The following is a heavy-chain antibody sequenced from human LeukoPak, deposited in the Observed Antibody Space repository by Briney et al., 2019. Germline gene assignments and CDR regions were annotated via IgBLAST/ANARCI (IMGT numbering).Heavy chain of an antibody. CDR3: ARDVGDIVTIPAAISVP. J-gene: IGHJ5*02. CDR2: ISAYNGNT. CDR1: GYTFSSYG. Sequence: ASVTVSCKASGYTFSSYGISWVRQAPGQGLEWMGWISAYNGNTNYAHVAQGRVTMTTDTSTSTAYMEVRSLRSDGRAMYYCARDVGDIVTIPAAISVPWGQGTLVTVSS. D-gene: IGHD2-2*01. V-gene: IGHV1-18*01.